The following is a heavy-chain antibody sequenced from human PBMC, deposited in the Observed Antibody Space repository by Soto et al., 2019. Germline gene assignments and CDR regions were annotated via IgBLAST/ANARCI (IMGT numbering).Heavy chain of an antibody. CDR1: GFTLADYA. CDR2: ISSDGGST. D-gene: IGHD1-1*01. Sequence: GGSLRLASPVAGFTLADYAMHWVRQAARKGLEWVSLISSDGGSTYYADSVTGRFTISTDHSKNSLYLQMNSLRAEDTALYYCATGQPANNPYYYGIDVWGQGTTVTVSS. V-gene: IGHV3-43D*04. CDR3: ATGQPANNPYYYGIDV. J-gene: IGHJ6*02.